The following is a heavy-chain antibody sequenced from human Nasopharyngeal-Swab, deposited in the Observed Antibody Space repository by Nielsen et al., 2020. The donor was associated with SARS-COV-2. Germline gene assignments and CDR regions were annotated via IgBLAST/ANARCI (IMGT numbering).Heavy chain of an antibody. Sequence: TLSLTCTVSGGSISSYYWSWIRQPAGKGLEWIGRIYTSGSTNYNPSLKSRVTMSVDTSKNQFSLKLSSVTAADTAVYYCARDQKLWFGESADYYYYGMDVWGQGTTVTVSS. J-gene: IGHJ6*02. CDR2: IYTSGST. V-gene: IGHV4-4*07. D-gene: IGHD3-10*01. CDR1: GGSISSYY. CDR3: ARDQKLWFGESADYYYYGMDV.